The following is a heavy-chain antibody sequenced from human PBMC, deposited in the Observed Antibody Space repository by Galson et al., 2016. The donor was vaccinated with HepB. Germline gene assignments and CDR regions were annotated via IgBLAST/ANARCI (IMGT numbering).Heavy chain of an antibody. CDR2: FSRNGHNA. CDR1: GFTFDDCA. D-gene: IGHD2-21*01. Sequence: SLRLSCAASGFTFDDCAINRVRQAPGKGLERVSGFSRNGHNASYADSVRGRFTISRDNAKNSLYLQMNTLRAEDTALYYCVPEPQEAGSYSGYWGQGTLVTVSS. J-gene: IGHJ4*02. CDR3: VPEPQEAGSYSGY. V-gene: IGHV3-20*04.